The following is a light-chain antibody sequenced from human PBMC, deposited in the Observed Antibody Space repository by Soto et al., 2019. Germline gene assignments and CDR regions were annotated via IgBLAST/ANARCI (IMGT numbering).Light chain of an antibody. Sequence: DIQMTQSPSSLSAPVGDRVTITCRASQGIRNDLGWYQQKPGKAPKRLIYAASSLQSGVPSRCXGSGSGTEFTLTFSSLQPEDFTPYFCLQHNTYPPLPFGGGTKVEIK. CDR1: QGIRND. V-gene: IGKV1-17*01. CDR2: AAS. CDR3: LQHNTYPPLP. J-gene: IGKJ4*01.